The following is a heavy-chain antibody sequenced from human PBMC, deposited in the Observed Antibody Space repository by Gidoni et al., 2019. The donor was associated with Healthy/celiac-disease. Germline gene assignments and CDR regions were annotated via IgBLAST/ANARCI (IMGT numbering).Heavy chain of an antibody. CDR1: GFTFSSYS. D-gene: IGHD2-2*02. J-gene: IGHJ6*02. Sequence: EVQLVESGGGLVQPGGSLRLSCAASGFTFSSYSMTWVRQAPGKGLEWVSYISSSSSTIYYADSVKGRFTISRDNAKNSLYLQMNSLRDEDTAVYYCARDPYCSSTSCYNYYYGMDVWGQGTTVTVSS. V-gene: IGHV3-48*02. CDR2: ISSSSSTI. CDR3: ARDPYCSSTSCYNYYYGMDV.